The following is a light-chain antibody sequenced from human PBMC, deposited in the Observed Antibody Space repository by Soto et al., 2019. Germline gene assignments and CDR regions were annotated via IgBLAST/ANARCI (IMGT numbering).Light chain of an antibody. V-gene: IGLV4-60*02. J-gene: IGLJ3*02. CDR1: SGYSSYI. CDR2: LEGSGSY. CDR3: ETWDSNTRV. Sequence: QAVVTQSSSASASLGSSVKLTCTLSSGYSSYIIAWHQQQPGKAPRYLMKLEGSGSYNKGSGVPDRFSGSSSGADRYLTISNLQFEDEADYYCETWDSNTRVFGGGTKVTVL.